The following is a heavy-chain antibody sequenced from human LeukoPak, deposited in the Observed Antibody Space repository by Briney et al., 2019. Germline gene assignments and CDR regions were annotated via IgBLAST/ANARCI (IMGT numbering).Heavy chain of an antibody. CDR3: ATRVDSSGYYLDY. V-gene: IGHV1-69*02. CDR1: GGTFSSYT. J-gene: IGHJ4*02. Sequence: SVKVFCKASGGTFSSYTISWVRQAPGQGLEWMGRIIPILGIANYAQKFQGRVTITTDKSTSTAYMELSSLRSEDTAVYYCATRVDSSGYYLDYWGQGTLVTVSS. CDR2: IIPILGIA. D-gene: IGHD3-22*01.